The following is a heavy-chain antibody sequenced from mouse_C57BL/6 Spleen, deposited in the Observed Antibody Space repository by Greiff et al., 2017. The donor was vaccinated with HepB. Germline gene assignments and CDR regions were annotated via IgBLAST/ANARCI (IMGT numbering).Heavy chain of an antibody. V-gene: IGHV1-64*01. J-gene: IGHJ4*01. CDR3: AREPHYSNYAMHY. D-gene: IGHD2-5*01. Sequence: QVQLQQPGAELVKPGASVKLSCKASGYTFTSYWMHWVKQRPGQGLEWIGMIHPNSGSTNYNEKFKSKATLTVDKSSSTAYMQLSSLTSEDSAVYYCAREPHYSNYAMHYWGQGTSVTVSS. CDR2: IHPNSGST. CDR1: GYTFTSYW.